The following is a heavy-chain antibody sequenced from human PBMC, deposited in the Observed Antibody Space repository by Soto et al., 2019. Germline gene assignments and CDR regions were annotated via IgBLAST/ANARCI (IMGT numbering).Heavy chain of an antibody. CDR3: AREGQSGYDSEAYYYYYGMDV. CDR1: GGAFSSYS. D-gene: IGHD5-12*01. Sequence: ASVKGCGKAAGGAFSSYSISWGRQAPGQGLECMGGIIPIFGTANYAQKFQGRVTITADESTSTAYMELSSLRSEDTAVYYCAREGQSGYDSEAYYYYYGMDVWGQGTTLTVPS. CDR2: IIPIFGTA. J-gene: IGHJ6*02. V-gene: IGHV1-69*13.